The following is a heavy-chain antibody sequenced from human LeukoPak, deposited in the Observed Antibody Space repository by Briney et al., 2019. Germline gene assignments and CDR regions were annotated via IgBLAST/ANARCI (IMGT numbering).Heavy chain of an antibody. D-gene: IGHD3-9*01. CDR2: IYYSGST. CDR3: ARSRGDILTGYYQTYHFDY. Sequence: SETLSLTCTVSGGSISSSSYYWGWIRQPPGKGLEWIGSIYYSGSTYYNPSLKSRVTISVDTSKNQFSLKLSSVTAADTAVYYCARSRGDILTGYYQTYHFDYWGQGTLVTVSS. V-gene: IGHV4-39*07. J-gene: IGHJ4*02. CDR1: GGSISSSSYY.